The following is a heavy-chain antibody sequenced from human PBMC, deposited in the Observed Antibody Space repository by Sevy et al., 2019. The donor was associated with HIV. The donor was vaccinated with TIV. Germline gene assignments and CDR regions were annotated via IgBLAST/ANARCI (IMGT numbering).Heavy chain of an antibody. CDR2: IKQDGSEK. V-gene: IGHV3-7*03. Sequence: GGSLRLSCAASGFTFSSYWMSWVRQAPGKGLEWVANIKQDGSEKYYVDSVKGRFTISRDNAKNSPYLQMNSLRAEDKAVYYCAREAYYDFWSGYEFDYWGQGTLVTVSS. D-gene: IGHD3-3*01. CDR3: AREAYYDFWSGYEFDY. CDR1: GFTFSSYW. J-gene: IGHJ4*02.